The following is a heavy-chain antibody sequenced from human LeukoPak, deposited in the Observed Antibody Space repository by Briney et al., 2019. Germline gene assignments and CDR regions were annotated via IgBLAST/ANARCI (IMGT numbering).Heavy chain of an antibody. Sequence: SETLSLTRTVSRGSKNTYYWNWMRQPPGKAREWVGYIYYTGITNYNSSLKSRVTISVDTSKNQFSLKLDSVTAADTAVYYCARHTYYYGSGSLSHFDYWGQGTLVTVSP. J-gene: IGHJ4*02. CDR2: IYYTGIT. CDR1: RGSKNTYY. D-gene: IGHD3-10*01. CDR3: ARHTYYYGSGSLSHFDY. V-gene: IGHV4-59*08.